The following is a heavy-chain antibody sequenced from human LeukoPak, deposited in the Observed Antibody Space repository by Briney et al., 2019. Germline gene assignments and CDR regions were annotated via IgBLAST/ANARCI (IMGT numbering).Heavy chain of an antibody. D-gene: IGHD4-23*01. CDR1: GGSFRGYY. CDR2: INHSGST. CDR3: ARGLWWYKN. J-gene: IGHJ4*02. Sequence: SETLSLTCAVYGGSFRGYYWSWIRQPPGKGLEWIGEINHSGSTNYNPSLKSRVTISVDTSKNQFSLKLSSVTAADTAVYYCARGLWWYKNWGQGTLVTVSS. V-gene: IGHV4-34*01.